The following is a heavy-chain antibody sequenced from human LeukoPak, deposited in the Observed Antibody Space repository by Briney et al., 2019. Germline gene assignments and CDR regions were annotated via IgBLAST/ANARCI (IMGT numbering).Heavy chain of an antibody. CDR1: GYTFTSYD. J-gene: IGHJ5*02. CDR2: MNPNSGNT. D-gene: IGHD5-12*01. CDR3: AKAGIVATMNADWFDP. V-gene: IGHV1-8*01. Sequence: GASVNVSCKASGYTFTSYDINWVRQAPGQGLEWMGWMNPNSGNTGYAQKFQGRVTMTRDTSISTAYMELSSLRSEDTAVYYCAKAGIVATMNADWFDPWGQGTLVTVSS.